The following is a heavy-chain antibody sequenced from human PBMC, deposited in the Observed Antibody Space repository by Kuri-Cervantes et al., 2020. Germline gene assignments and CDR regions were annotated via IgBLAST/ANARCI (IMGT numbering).Heavy chain of an antibody. D-gene: IGHD3-22*01. J-gene: IGHJ6*02. Sequence: SETLFLTCTVSGGSVSSGSYYWSWIRQPPGKGLEWIGYIYYSGSTNYNPSLKSRVTISVDTSKNQFSLKLSSVTTADTAVYYCAREKWSSYYYDSSDYYYYGMDVWGQGTTVTVSS. CDR2: IYYSGST. V-gene: IGHV4-61*01. CDR1: GGSVSSGSYY. CDR3: AREKWSSYYYDSSDYYYYGMDV.